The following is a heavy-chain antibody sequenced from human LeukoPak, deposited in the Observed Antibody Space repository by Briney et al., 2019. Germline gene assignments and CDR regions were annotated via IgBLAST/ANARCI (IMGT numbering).Heavy chain of an antibody. V-gene: IGHV4-39*02. Sequence: SETLSLTCTVSGTSMINSHCWGWIRQSPGKGLEWIGSIYYSGSTFYNPSLKSRITISVDTSKNHFSLELRSVTAADTAIYYCARNMTAITRLDVFDLWGPGTMVTVSS. CDR2: IYYSGST. CDR1: GTSMINSHC. J-gene: IGHJ3*01. D-gene: IGHD2-21*02. CDR3: ARNMTAITRLDVFDL.